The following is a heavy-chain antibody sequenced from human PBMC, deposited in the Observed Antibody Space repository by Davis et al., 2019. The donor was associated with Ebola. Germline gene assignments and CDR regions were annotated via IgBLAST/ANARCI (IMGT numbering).Heavy chain of an antibody. CDR1: GFTFSSYG. J-gene: IGHJ4*02. CDR3: AKGDMLGY. D-gene: IGHD3-9*01. Sequence: GESLKISCAASGFTFSSYGMHWVRQAPGKGLEWVAVISYDGSNKYYADSVKGRFTISRDNSKNTLYLQMNSLRAEDTAVYYCAKGDMLGYWGQETLVTVSS. V-gene: IGHV3-30*18. CDR2: ISYDGSNK.